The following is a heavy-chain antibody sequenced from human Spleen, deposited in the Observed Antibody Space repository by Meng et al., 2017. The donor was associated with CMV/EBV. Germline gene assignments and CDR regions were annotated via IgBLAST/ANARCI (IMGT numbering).Heavy chain of an antibody. D-gene: IGHD5-18*01. J-gene: IGHJ4*02. CDR2: IYYSGST. CDR3: ARGSRGYSYGAYDY. V-gene: IGHV4-31*02. Sequence: SGGSISSGGYYWSWIRQHPGKGLEWIGYIYYSGSTYYNPSLKSRVTISKDTSKNQFSLKLSSVTAADTAVYYCARGSRGYSYGAYDYWGQGTLVTVSS. CDR1: GGSISSGGYY.